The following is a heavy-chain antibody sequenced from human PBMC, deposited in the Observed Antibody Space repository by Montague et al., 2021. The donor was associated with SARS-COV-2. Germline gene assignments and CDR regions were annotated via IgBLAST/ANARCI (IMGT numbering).Heavy chain of an antibody. Sequence: SETLSLTCTVSGGSLNNYFWSWIRQPPGKGLEWVGYISDSGSTKYNPSLQSRVTISVDTAKNQFSLKLPSVTAADTAFYYCARVDSSGPAEYWGQGTLVSVSS. J-gene: IGHJ4*02. D-gene: IGHD3-22*01. V-gene: IGHV4-59*08. CDR2: ISDSGST. CDR1: GGSLNNYF. CDR3: ARVDSSGPAEY.